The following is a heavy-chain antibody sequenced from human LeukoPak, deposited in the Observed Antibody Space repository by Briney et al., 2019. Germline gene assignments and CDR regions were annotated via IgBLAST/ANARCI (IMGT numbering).Heavy chain of an antibody. D-gene: IGHD5-12*01. CDR3: AKISGYDYQSDYGMDV. CDR2: ISGSGGST. Sequence: PGGSLRLSCAASGFTFSSYAMSWVRQAPGKGLEWVSAISGSGGSTYYADSVKGRFTISRDISKNTLYLQMNSLRAEDTAVYYCAKISGYDYQSDYGMDVWGQGTTVTVSS. CDR1: GFTFSSYA. V-gene: IGHV3-23*01. J-gene: IGHJ6*02.